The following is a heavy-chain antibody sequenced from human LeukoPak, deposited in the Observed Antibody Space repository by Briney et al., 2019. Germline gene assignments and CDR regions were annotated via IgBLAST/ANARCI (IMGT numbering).Heavy chain of an antibody. CDR3: ARESYDSSGYYLSYFDY. D-gene: IGHD3-22*01. Sequence: SETLSLTCTVSGGSISSSDYYWGWIRQPPGKGLEWIGSIYHSGNTYYNPSLKSRVTISVDPSKNQFSLKLSSVTAADTAVYYCARESYDSSGYYLSYFDYWGQGTLVTISS. V-gene: IGHV4-39*07. J-gene: IGHJ4*02. CDR1: GGSISSSDYY. CDR2: IYHSGNT.